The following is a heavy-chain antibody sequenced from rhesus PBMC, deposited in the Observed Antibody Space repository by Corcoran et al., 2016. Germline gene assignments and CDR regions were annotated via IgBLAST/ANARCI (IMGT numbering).Heavy chain of an antibody. CDR3: ARSGYGSGGVY. V-gene: IGHV4-80*01. Sequence: QVQLQESGPGLVKPSETLSLTCAVSCASIWIYWWTWIRQPPGKGLEWSGEINGNSGNSYYNPALKSRVTIAKDASKNQFSLKLSSVTAADTAVYYCARSGYGSGGVYWGQGVLVTVSS. J-gene: IGHJ4*01. CDR1: CASIWIYW. CDR2: INGNSGNS. D-gene: IGHD4-4*01.